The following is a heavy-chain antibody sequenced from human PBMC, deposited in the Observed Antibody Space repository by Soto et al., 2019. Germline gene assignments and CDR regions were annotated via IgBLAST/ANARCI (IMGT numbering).Heavy chain of an antibody. D-gene: IGHD3-10*01. V-gene: IGHV1-69*01. CDR1: GGTFSSYA. CDR2: IIPIFGTA. J-gene: IGHJ4*02. Sequence: QVQLVQSGAEVKKPGSSVKVSCKASGGTFSSYAISWVRQAPGQGLEWMGGIIPIFGTANYAQKFQGRVTITADESTSTADMELSSLRSEDTAVYYCARSDYYGSGSYYNVLFDYWGQGTLVTVSS. CDR3: ARSDYYGSGSYYNVLFDY.